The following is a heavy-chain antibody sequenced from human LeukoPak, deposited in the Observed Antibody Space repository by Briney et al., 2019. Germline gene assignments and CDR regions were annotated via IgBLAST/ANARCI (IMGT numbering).Heavy chain of an antibody. CDR3: AREHLSYSSTDSII. J-gene: IGHJ3*02. V-gene: IGHV1-69*04. Sequence: GASVKVSCKASGGTFSSYAISWVRQAPGQGLEWMGRIIPILGIANYAQKFQGRVTITADKSTSTAYMELSSLRSEDTAVYYCAREHLSYSSTDSIIWGQGTMVTVSS. CDR2: IIPILGIA. CDR1: GGTFSSYA. D-gene: IGHD6-13*01.